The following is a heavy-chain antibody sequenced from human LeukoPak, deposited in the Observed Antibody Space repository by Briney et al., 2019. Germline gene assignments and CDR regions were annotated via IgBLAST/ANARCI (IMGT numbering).Heavy chain of an antibody. Sequence: GGSLRLSCAASGFTFSSYAMSWVRQAPGKGLEWVSAISGSGGSTYYADSVKGRFTISRDNSKNTLYLQMNSLRAEDTAVYYCANSRGHGSGNLWGQGTLVTVSS. V-gene: IGHV3-23*01. CDR3: ANSRGHGSGNL. CDR2: ISGSGGST. D-gene: IGHD3-10*01. CDR1: GFTFSSYA. J-gene: IGHJ5*02.